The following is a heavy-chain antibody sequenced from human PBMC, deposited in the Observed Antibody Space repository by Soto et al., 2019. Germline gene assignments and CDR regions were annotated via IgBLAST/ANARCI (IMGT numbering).Heavy chain of an antibody. V-gene: IGHV3-21*01. CDR2: ISSSSSYI. J-gene: IGHJ5*02. CDR1: GFTFSSYS. CDR3: ARDFNKAGVLNWFDP. D-gene: IGHD3-16*01. Sequence: EVQLVGSGGGLVKPGGSLRLSCAASGFTFSSYSMNWVRQAPGKGLEWVSSISSSSSYIYYADSVKGRFTISRDNAKNSLYLQMNSLRAEDTAVYYCARDFNKAGVLNWFDPWGQGTLVTVSS.